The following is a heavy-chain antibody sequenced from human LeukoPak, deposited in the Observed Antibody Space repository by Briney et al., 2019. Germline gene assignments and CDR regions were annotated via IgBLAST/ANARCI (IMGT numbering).Heavy chain of an antibody. J-gene: IGHJ5*02. CDR2: ISSSSSYI. D-gene: IGHD6-13*01. Sequence: GGSLRLSCTASGFTFGDYATSWVRQAPGKGLEWVSSISSSSSYIYYADSVKGRFTISRDNAKNSLYLQMNSLRAEDTAVYYCARAPPLAAGTWFGPWGQGTLVTVSS. CDR3: ARAPPLAAGTWFGP. V-gene: IGHV3-21*01. CDR1: GFTFGDYA.